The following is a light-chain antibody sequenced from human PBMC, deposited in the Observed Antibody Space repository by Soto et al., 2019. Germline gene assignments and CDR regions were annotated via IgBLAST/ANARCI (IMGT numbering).Light chain of an antibody. CDR1: QSISSY. CDR3: LHHHNFPIT. CDR2: ATS. Sequence: IQMTQSPSSLSASVGDRVTITCRASQSISSYLNWYQQKPGKAPKLLIYATSSLRSGVPSRFSGSGSGTDFTLTISSLQPEDFATYYCLHHHNFPITFGQGTRLEIK. V-gene: IGKV1-39*01. J-gene: IGKJ5*01.